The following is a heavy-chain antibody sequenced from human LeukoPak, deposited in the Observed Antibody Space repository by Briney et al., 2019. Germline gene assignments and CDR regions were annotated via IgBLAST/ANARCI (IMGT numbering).Heavy chain of an antibody. Sequence: ASLKVSCKASGYTFTGYYMHWVRQAPGQGLECMGRINPNSGGTNYAQKFQGRVTMTRATSISTAYIELSRLRSDDTAVYYCASALTPPRFYDSSGYYGTWGQGTLVTVSS. D-gene: IGHD3-22*01. CDR3: ASALTPPRFYDSSGYYGT. J-gene: IGHJ5*02. CDR1: GYTFTGYY. CDR2: INPNSGGT. V-gene: IGHV1-2*06.